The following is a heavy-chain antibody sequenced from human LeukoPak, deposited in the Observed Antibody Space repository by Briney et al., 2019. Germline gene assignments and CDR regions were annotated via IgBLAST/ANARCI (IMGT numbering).Heavy chain of an antibody. CDR1: GYTFTSYG. CDR2: ISAYNGNT. V-gene: IGHV1-18*01. Sequence: ASVKVSCKASGYTFTSYGISWVRQAPGQGLEWVGWISAYNGNTNYAQKLQGRVTMTTDTSTSTAYMELRSLRSDDTAVYYCARDLSGYYYYGMDVWGQGTTVTVSS. J-gene: IGHJ6*02. CDR3: ARDLSGYYYYGMDV. D-gene: IGHD3-16*02.